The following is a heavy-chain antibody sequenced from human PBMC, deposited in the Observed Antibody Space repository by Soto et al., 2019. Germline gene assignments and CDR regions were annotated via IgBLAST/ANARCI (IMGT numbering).Heavy chain of an antibody. V-gene: IGHV3-74*01. CDR3: AREIYSSSSLFNYYYYYMDV. Sequence: GGSLRLSCAASGFTFTNYWMHWVRQAPGKGLVWVSRINSDGSSTYYADSVKGRFTISRDNSKNTLYLQMNSLRAEDTAVYYCAREIYSSSSLFNYYYYYMDVWGKGTTVTVSS. CDR2: INSDGSST. D-gene: IGHD6-6*01. J-gene: IGHJ6*03. CDR1: GFTFTNYW.